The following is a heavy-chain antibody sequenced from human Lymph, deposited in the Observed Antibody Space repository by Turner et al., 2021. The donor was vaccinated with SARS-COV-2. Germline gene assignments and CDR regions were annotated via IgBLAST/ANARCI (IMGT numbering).Heavy chain of an antibody. CDR2: ISYDGSNK. Sequence: QVHLVESGGGVVQPARSPRLSCAASALTFSSYAMYWVRQAPGKGLEWVAVISYDGSNKYYADSVKGRFTISRDNSKNTLYLQMNSLRAEDTAVYYCARGDYYGSGSYPGKTFDCWGQGTLVTVSS. V-gene: IGHV3-30-3*01. CDR1: ALTFSSYA. CDR3: ARGDYYGSGSYPGKTFDC. D-gene: IGHD3-10*01. J-gene: IGHJ4*02.